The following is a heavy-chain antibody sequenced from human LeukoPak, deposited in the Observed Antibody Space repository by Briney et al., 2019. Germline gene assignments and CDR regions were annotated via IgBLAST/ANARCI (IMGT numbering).Heavy chain of an antibody. CDR3: ARLEKDYYDSSGYYYYYYYMDV. V-gene: IGHV3-48*03. CDR1: GFTFSSYE. Sequence: GGSLRLSCAASGFTFSSYEMNWVRQAPGKGLEWVSYISSSGSTIYYADSVKGRFTISRDNAKNSLYLQMNSPRAEDTAVYYCARLEKDYYDSSGYYYYYYYMDVWGKGTTVTIS. D-gene: IGHD3-22*01. J-gene: IGHJ6*03. CDR2: ISSSGSTI.